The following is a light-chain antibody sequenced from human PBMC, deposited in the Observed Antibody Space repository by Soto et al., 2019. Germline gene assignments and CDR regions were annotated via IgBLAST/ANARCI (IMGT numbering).Light chain of an antibody. V-gene: IGKV3-15*01. CDR3: QQYNAWPLT. CDR1: QGVSTN. Sequence: EIVLTQSPVTLSVSPGERVTLSCRASQGVSTNLAWYQQKPGQAPRLLIFGASARATGIPVTFSGSGSGTDFTLTISSLQFEDFAVYYCQQYNAWPLTFGGGTKLEIQ. J-gene: IGKJ4*01. CDR2: GAS.